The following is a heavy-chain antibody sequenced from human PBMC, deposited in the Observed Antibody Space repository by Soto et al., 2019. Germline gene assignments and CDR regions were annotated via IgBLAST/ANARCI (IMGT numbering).Heavy chain of an antibody. Sequence: EVQLLESGGGLVQPGGSLRLSCAASGFTFSSYAMSWVRQAPGKGLEWVSAISGSGGSTYYADSVKGRFTISRDNSKNTLYLQMNSLRAEDTAVYYCAKCVEWELLVPPGYYYGMDVWGQGTTVTVSS. CDR2: ISGSGGST. CDR1: GFTFSSYA. V-gene: IGHV3-23*01. J-gene: IGHJ6*02. CDR3: AKCVEWELLVPPGYYYGMDV. D-gene: IGHD1-26*01.